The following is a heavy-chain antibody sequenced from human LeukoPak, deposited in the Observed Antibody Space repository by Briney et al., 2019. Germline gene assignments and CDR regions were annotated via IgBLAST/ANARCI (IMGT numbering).Heavy chain of an antibody. CDR1: GFIFRNYA. Sequence: GASLRLSCAASGFIFRNYAMSWVRQAPGKGLEWVSAITGSGGTTYYADSVKGRLTISRDNSKNTLYVEMNTLRAEDTAVYYCAKWGDYDILTGYYVSDFWGQGTLVTVSS. V-gene: IGHV3-23*01. D-gene: IGHD3-9*01. CDR3: AKWGDYDILTGYYVSDF. CDR2: ITGSGGTT. J-gene: IGHJ4*02.